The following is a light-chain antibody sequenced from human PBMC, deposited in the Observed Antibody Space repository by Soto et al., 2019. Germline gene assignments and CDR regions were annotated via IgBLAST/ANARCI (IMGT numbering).Light chain of an antibody. Sequence: EIVLTQFPGTLSLSPGERATLSYRASQSVGRNYVAWYQQKPGQAPRVIIYAASNRASGIPDRFSGSGSGSDFTLTISRLEPEDVAVYYCQQYGTSPWAFGQGTKVEIK. CDR2: AAS. CDR1: QSVGRNY. V-gene: IGKV3-20*01. CDR3: QQYGTSPWA. J-gene: IGKJ1*01.